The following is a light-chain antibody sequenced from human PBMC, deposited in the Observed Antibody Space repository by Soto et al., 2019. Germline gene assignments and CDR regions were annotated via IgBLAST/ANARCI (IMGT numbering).Light chain of an antibody. CDR2: AAS. J-gene: IGKJ2*01. CDR1: QSTSSY. CDR3: QQSYSTPYT. Sequence: DIQMTQSPSSLSASVGDRVTITCRASQSTSSYLNWYQQRPGEAPKLLISAASNLERGVASRFSGSGSGTDFTLTISSLQPADSATYYCQQSYSTPYTFGQGTKVEIK. V-gene: IGKV1-39*01.